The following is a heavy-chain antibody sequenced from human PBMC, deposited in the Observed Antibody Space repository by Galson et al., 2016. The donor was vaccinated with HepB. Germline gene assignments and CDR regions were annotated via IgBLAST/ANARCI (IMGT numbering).Heavy chain of an antibody. V-gene: IGHV4-59*01. D-gene: IGHD2-8*01. CDR1: GGPISSYY. CDR3: ATMVPEYYFAMHV. J-gene: IGHJ6*02. CDR2: IYHSGNI. Sequence: SETLSLTCTVSGGPISSYYWSWIRQPPGKGLEWIGYIYHSGNIHYNSSLKCRVTISVDTSKKQFSLKLTSVTAAYTAVYYCATMVPEYYFAMHVWGLGTTVTVSS.